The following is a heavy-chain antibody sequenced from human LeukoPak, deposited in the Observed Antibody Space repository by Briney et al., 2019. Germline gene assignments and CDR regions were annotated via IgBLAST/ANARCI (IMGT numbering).Heavy chain of an antibody. J-gene: IGHJ4*02. D-gene: IGHD3-3*01. V-gene: IGHV3-23*03. CDR1: GFTFSSYA. CDR2: IYSGGST. Sequence: PGGSLRLSCAASGFTFSSYAMSWVRQAPGKGLEWVSVIYSGGSTYYADSVKGRFTISRDNSKNTLYLQMNSLRAEDTAVYYCAKDSPVRFSLYYFDYWGQGTLVTVSS. CDR3: AKDSPVRFSLYYFDY.